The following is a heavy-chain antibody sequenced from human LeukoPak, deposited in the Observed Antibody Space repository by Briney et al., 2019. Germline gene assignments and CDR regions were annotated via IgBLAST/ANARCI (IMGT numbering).Heavy chain of an antibody. J-gene: IGHJ4*02. D-gene: IGHD4-17*01. CDR2: ISYDGSDR. V-gene: IGHV3-30*03. Sequence: GGSLRLSCAASGFTFNTFGMHWVRQAPGKGLEWGAVISYDGSDRCYSDSVKVRFTISRDNSKNTLSLQMNSLRPEDTAVYYCARVVSHGYSDYWGQGTLVTVSS. CDR3: ARVVSHGYSDY. CDR1: GFTFNTFG.